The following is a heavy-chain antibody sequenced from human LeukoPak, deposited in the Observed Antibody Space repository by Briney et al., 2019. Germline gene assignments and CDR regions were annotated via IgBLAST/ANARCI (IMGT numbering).Heavy chain of an antibody. Sequence: PGSSLRLSCAASGFTFDDFAMHWVRHAPGNGLEWVSGISWNSGSKGYADSVKGRFTISRDNAKNSLYLQMNSLRAEDTALYYCAKDIKIHYYGSGSYHYFDYWGQGTLVTVSS. CDR1: GFTFDDFA. CDR3: AKDIKIHYYGSGSYHYFDY. J-gene: IGHJ4*02. V-gene: IGHV3-9*01. D-gene: IGHD3-10*01. CDR2: ISWNSGSK.